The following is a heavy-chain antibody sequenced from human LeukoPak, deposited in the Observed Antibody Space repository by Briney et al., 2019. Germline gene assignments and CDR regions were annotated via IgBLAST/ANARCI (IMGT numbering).Heavy chain of an antibody. CDR3: ARDRGGYYDSSGYYVPNDAFDI. Sequence: SETLSLTCTVSGGSISSYYWSWIRQPPGKGLEWLGYIYYSGSTNYNPSLKSRVTISVDTSKNQFSLKLSSVTAADTAVYYCARDRGGYYDSSGYYVPNDAFDIWGQGTMVTVSS. D-gene: IGHD3-22*01. V-gene: IGHV4-59*01. J-gene: IGHJ3*02. CDR2: IYYSGST. CDR1: GGSISSYY.